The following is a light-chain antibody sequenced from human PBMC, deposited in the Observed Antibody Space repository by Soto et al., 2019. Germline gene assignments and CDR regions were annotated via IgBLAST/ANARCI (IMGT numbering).Light chain of an antibody. V-gene: IGKV3-20*01. CDR2: AAS. CDR3: HQYDNAPQT. J-gene: IGKJ2*01. CDR1: QSVSNNY. Sequence: FTQTPGTLSLSHGERATLSCRASQSVSNNYLAWYQQKPGQAPRLLIYAASNRATGIPDRFSGSGSGTDFTLTISRLEPEDFAVYYCHQYDNAPQTFGQGTTVDIK.